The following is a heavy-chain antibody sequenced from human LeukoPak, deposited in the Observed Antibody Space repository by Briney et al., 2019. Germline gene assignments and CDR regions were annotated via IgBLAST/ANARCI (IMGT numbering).Heavy chain of an antibody. CDR1: GGSISSGGYY. D-gene: IGHD3-3*01. Sequence: PSETLSLTCTVSGGSISSGGYYWSWIRQPPGKGLEWIGYIYHSGSTYYNPSLKSRVTISVDRSKNQFSLKLSSVTAADTAVYYCARGTSEIFGVVRVDYWGQGTLVTVSS. CDR2: IYHSGST. V-gene: IGHV4-30-2*01. CDR3: ARGTSEIFGVVRVDY. J-gene: IGHJ4*02.